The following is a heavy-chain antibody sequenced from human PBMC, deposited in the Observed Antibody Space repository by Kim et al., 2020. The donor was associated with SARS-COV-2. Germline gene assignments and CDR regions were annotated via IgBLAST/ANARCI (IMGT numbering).Heavy chain of an antibody. D-gene: IGHD3-16*01. CDR1: GGSITSNIHW. CDR3: ARLVYTWGNAFDI. Sequence: SETLSLTCIVSGGSITSNIHWWVWIRQPPGNGLQWIGSIHHNGGTYYDASVQRRVSMSIDTSTNQFYLRLTSVTAADTGTFYCARLVYTWGNAFDIRGQG. J-gene: IGHJ3*02. V-gene: IGHV4-39*01. CDR2: IHHNGGT.